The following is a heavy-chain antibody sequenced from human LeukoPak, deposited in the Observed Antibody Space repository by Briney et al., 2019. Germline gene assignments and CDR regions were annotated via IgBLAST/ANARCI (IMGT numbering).Heavy chain of an antibody. CDR2: ISAYNGNT. CDR1: GYTFTSYG. CDR3: ARDHQAVATGDFDY. Sequence: ASVKVSCKASGYTFTSYGISWVRRAPGQGLEWMGWISAYNGNTNYAQKLQGRVTMTTDTSTSTAYMELRSLRSDDTAVYYCARDHQAVATGDFDYWGQGTLATVSS. D-gene: IGHD5-12*01. V-gene: IGHV1-18*01. J-gene: IGHJ4*02.